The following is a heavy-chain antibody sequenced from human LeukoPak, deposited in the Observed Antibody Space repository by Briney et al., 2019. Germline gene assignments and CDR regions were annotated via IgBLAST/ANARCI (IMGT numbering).Heavy chain of an antibody. V-gene: IGHV1-18*01. CDR3: ARLLRRDAFDI. D-gene: IGHD1-26*01. Sequence: ASVKVSCKASGGTFSSYAISWVRQAPGQGLEWMGRISAYNGNTNYAQKLQGRVTMTTDTSTSTAYMELRSLRSDDTAVYYCARLLRRDAFDIWGQGTMVTVSS. CDR2: ISAYNGNT. J-gene: IGHJ3*02. CDR1: GGTFSSYA.